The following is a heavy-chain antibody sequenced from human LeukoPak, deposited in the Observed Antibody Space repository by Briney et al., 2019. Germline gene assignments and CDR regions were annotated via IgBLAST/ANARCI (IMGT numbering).Heavy chain of an antibody. Sequence: GTSLRLSCAASGFTFSSHAMHWVRQAPGKGLDWVALISNDGSKRYYPDSVKGRFTISRDNSKNTLYLQMNSLRAEDTAVYYCARDSSGYMAPDYWGQGTLVTVSS. CDR3: ARDSSGYMAPDY. CDR2: ISNDGSKR. V-gene: IGHV3-30-3*01. D-gene: IGHD3-22*01. CDR1: GFTFSSHA. J-gene: IGHJ4*02.